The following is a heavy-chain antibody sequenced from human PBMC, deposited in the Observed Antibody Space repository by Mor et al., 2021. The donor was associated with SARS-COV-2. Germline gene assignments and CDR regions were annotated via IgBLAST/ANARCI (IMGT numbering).Heavy chain of an antibody. Sequence: YSGGSTYYPDSLKGRFTISRDNSKNTLYLQMNSLRAEDTAVYYCAREGVGATRDAFDIWGQGTMVTVSS. D-gene: IGHD1-26*01. J-gene: IGHJ3*02. CDR2: YSGGST. CDR3: AREGVGATRDAFDI. V-gene: IGHV3-66*01.